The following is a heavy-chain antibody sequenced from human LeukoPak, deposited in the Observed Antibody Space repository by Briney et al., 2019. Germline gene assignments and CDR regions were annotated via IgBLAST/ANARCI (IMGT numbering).Heavy chain of an antibody. Sequence: GGSLRLSCAASGFTFSSYEMNWVRQAPGKGLEWVSYISSSGSTIYYADSVKGRFTISRDNAKNSLYLQMNSLRAEDTAVYYCARESGCSGGSCYSDYGDYAHEGTSVFDYWGQGTLVTVSS. CDR3: ARESGCSGGSCYSDYGDYAHEGTSVFDY. CDR1: GFTFSSYE. D-gene: IGHD2-15*01. CDR2: ISSSGSTI. V-gene: IGHV3-48*03. J-gene: IGHJ4*02.